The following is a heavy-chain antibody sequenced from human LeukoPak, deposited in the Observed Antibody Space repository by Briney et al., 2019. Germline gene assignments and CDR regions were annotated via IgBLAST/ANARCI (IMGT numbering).Heavy chain of an antibody. Sequence: GGSLRLSCAASGFTFSDYSMNWVRQAPGKGLEWVSSISRSSSYIYYADSMKGRFTISRDDAKNSLSLQMNSLRAEDTAVYYCARGRDFGVGNWFDPWGQGVLVTVSA. CDR2: ISRSSSYI. D-gene: IGHD3-3*01. V-gene: IGHV3-21*01. J-gene: IGHJ5*02. CDR3: ARGRDFGVGNWFDP. CDR1: GFTFSDYS.